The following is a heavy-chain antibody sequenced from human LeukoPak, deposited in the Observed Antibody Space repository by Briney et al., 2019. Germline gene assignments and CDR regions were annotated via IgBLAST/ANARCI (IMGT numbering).Heavy chain of an antibody. J-gene: IGHJ4*02. V-gene: IGHV3-30*04. CDR1: RFNFKNYV. Sequence: GGSLRLPCAASRFNFKNYVMHWVRQAPGKGLEWVALISYGGSKIYYADSVKGRFTISRDNAKNSLYLQMNSLRAEDTAVYYCARVSYSSGWYGGAYFDYWGQGTLVTVSS. D-gene: IGHD6-19*01. CDR2: ISYGGSKI. CDR3: ARVSYSSGWYGGAYFDY.